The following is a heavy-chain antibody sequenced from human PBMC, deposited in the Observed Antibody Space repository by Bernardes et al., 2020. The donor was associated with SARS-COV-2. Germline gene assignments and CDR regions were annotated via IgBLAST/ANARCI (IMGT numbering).Heavy chain of an antibody. V-gene: IGHV3-7*01. CDR3: ARESSGFSYEAGMDV. J-gene: IGHJ6*02. Sequence: GGSLRLSCAASGFTFRSHWMSWVRQAPGKGLEWVANIKEDGSDKNYADSVKGRFTISRDSAKNSLYLQMNSLRAGDTAVYFCARESSGFSYEAGMDVWGQGTTVTVSS. CDR1: GFTFRSHW. CDR2: IKEDGSDK. D-gene: IGHD3-22*01.